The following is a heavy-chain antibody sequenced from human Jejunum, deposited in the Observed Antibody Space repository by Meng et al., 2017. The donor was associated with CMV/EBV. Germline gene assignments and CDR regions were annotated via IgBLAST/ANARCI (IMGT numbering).Heavy chain of an antibody. CDR3: ARDISFYGLDV. CDR2: INWNGGTT. J-gene: IGHJ6*02. CDR1: GFRFDDHG. V-gene: IGHV3-20*03. Sequence: SGFRFDDHGMSWVRQAPGKGLEWVSVINWNGGTTAYADSVKGRFTVSRDNAKNSLYLQMHSLRAEDTALYYCARDISFYGLDVWGQGTTVTVSS.